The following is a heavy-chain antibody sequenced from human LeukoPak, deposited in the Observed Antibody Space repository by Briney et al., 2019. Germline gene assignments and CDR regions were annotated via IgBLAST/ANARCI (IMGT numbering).Heavy chain of an antibody. CDR1: GYTFTNYG. D-gene: IGHD2-2*01. CDR2: ISAYSGNT. Sequence: ASVNVSCKASGYTFTNYGINWVRQAPGQGLEWMGWISAYSGNTNYAQNFQGRVTMTTDTSTGTVYMELRSLRSDDTAVYYCARLNCRMTTCQDYNFDYWGQGTLVTVSS. J-gene: IGHJ4*02. CDR3: ARLNCRMTTCQDYNFDY. V-gene: IGHV1-18*01.